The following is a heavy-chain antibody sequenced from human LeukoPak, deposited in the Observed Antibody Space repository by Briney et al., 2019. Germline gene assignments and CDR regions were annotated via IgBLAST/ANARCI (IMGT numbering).Heavy chain of an antibody. J-gene: IGHJ3*02. V-gene: IGHV3-23*01. D-gene: IGHD4-23*01. CDR3: AREDYGGNAEAFDI. CDR1: GFTFSSYA. CDR2: ISGSGGST. Sequence: GGSLRLPCAASGFTFSSYAMSWVRQAPGKGLEWVSAISGSGGSTYYADSVKGRFTISRDNAKDSLYLQMNSLRAEDTAVYYCAREDYGGNAEAFDIWGQGTMVTVSS.